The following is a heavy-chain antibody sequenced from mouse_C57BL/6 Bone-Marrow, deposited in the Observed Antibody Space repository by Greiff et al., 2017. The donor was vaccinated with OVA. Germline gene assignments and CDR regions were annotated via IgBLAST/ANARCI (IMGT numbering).Heavy chain of an antibody. CDR3: ARSYYSNSYWFAY. Sequence: QVTLKESGPGILQPSQTLSLTCSFSGFSLSTFGMGVGWIRQPSGQGLEWLAHIWWDDDKYYNPALKSRLTISKDTSKNQLFLKITNVDTADSATYYCARSYYSNSYWFAYWGQGTLVTVSA. V-gene: IGHV8-8*01. D-gene: IGHD2-5*01. CDR1: GFSLSTFGMG. J-gene: IGHJ3*01. CDR2: IWWDDDK.